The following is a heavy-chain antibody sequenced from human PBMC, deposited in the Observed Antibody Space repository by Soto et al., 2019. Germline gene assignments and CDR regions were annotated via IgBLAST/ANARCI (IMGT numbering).Heavy chain of an antibody. D-gene: IGHD3-9*01. V-gene: IGHV3-23*01. J-gene: IGHJ6*01. Sequence: GGPLRLSWAAAGGTISSYGMSWIRKEQEKGLEWVSALSGSGGSTYYADSVKGRFTISRDNSKSTLYLQMNTLRPEDTAVYYFAKDDWVGERTSDSGLDFLRQRTTVPVSS. CDR2: LSGSGGST. CDR3: AKDDWVGERTSDSGLDF. CDR1: GGTISSYG.